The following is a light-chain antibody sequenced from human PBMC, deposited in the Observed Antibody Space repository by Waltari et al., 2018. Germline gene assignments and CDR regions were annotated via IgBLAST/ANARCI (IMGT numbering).Light chain of an antibody. Sequence: EIVMTQSPATLSVSPGETATLSCRASRTVSITLAWYQQRPGQPPRLLIYGASTRATGIPARFRGSGSVTDFTLTITSLQSEDSAVYYCQQYDNRPPETFTFGPGTKVHIK. CDR2: GAS. CDR1: RTVSIT. J-gene: IGKJ3*01. CDR3: QQYDNRPPETFT. V-gene: IGKV3-15*01.